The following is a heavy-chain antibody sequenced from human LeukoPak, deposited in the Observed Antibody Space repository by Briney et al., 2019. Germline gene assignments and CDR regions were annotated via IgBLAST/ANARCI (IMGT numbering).Heavy chain of an antibody. J-gene: IGHJ4*02. V-gene: IGHV4-39*01. CDR1: GGSISSSSYY. CDR2: IYHSGST. CDR3: ARSYSRYWYFDY. D-gene: IGHD2-2*01. Sequence: SGTLSLTCTVSGGSISSSSYYWGWIRQPPGKGLEWIGSIYHSGSTYYIPSLKSRVTISVDTSKNQFSLKLSSVTAADTAVYYCARSYSRYWYFDYWGQGTLVTVSS.